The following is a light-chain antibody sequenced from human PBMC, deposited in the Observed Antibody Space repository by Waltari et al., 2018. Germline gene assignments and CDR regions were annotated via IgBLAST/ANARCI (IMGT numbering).Light chain of an antibody. CDR1: QDVNTW. J-gene: IGKJ4*01. Sequence: QMTQSPSSVSASVGDRVTISCRASQDVNTWVAWYQQKPGKAPNLLIHGASTLQSGVPPRFSGSGSGTEFTLTISGLQPEDFTLYFCQQTDSFPLTFGGGTKVEIK. CDR2: GAS. CDR3: QQTDSFPLT. V-gene: IGKV1-12*01.